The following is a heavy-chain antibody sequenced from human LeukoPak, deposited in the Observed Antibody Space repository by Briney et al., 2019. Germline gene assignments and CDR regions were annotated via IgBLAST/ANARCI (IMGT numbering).Heavy chain of an antibody. CDR2: ISGSAGST. V-gene: IGHV3-23*01. CDR1: GFTFSNYA. J-gene: IGHJ4*02. CDR3: AKGDGYTYGYSNY. D-gene: IGHD5-18*01. Sequence: GGSLRLSCAASGFTFSNYAMTWVRQAPGKGLEWVSAISGSAGSTYYADSVKGRFTISRDNSKHTLYLQMNSLRAEDTAVYYCAKGDGYTYGYSNYWGQGTLVTVSS.